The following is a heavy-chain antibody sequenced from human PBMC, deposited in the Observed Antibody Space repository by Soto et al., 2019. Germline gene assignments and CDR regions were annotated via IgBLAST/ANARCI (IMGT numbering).Heavy chain of an antibody. CDR2: IKSKTDGGTT. Sequence: GGSLRLSCAASGSTFSNAWMSWVRQAPGKGLEWVGRIKSKTDGGTTDYAAPVKGRFTISRDDSKNTLYLQMNSLKTEDTAVYYCTTADSGYGIYYYYGMDVWGQGTTVTVSS. D-gene: IGHD5-12*01. J-gene: IGHJ6*02. CDR3: TTADSGYGIYYYYGMDV. CDR1: GSTFSNAW. V-gene: IGHV3-15*01.